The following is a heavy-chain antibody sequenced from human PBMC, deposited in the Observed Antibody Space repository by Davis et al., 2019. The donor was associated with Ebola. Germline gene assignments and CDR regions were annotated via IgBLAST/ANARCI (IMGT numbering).Heavy chain of an antibody. J-gene: IGHJ4*02. V-gene: IGHV4-59*01. CDR2: VFYSGSI. D-gene: IGHD1-14*01. CDR3: ARGGGNAFFDS. Sequence: MPSELLSSPCTLLGGSFTHYYWRWHRQPPGKRLEWLGYVFYSGSINYSPSLKSRVAISLDSSRNQFSLQLTSVTAADTAVYFCARGGGNAFFDSWGQGSLVTVSS. CDR1: GGSFTHYY.